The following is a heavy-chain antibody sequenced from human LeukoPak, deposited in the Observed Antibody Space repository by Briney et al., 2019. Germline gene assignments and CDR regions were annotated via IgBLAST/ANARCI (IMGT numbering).Heavy chain of an antibody. CDR3: ASRPLEGPREYCSGGSCYSGAFDI. J-gene: IGHJ3*02. V-gene: IGHV3-21*01. CDR1: GFTFSSYS. Sequence: GGSLRLSCAASGFTFSSYSMNWVRQAPGKGLEWVSSISSSSSYIYYADSVKGRFTISRDHAKNSLYLQMNGLRAEDTAVYYCASRPLEGPREYCSGGSCYSGAFDIWGQGTMVTVSS. D-gene: IGHD2-15*01. CDR2: ISSSSSYI.